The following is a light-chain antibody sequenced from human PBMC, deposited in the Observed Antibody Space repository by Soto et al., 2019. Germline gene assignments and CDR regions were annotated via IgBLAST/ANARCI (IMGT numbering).Light chain of an antibody. CDR3: QQSYSTPFT. CDR1: QSVLYSSNNKNY. J-gene: IGKJ3*01. Sequence: DIVMTQSPDSLAVSLGERATINCKSSQSVLYSSNNKNYLAWYQQKPGQPPKLLIYWASTRESGVPDRFSGSGYGTHFTLTISSLQAEDVALYYCQQSYSTPFTFGPGTKVDIK. V-gene: IGKV4-1*01. CDR2: WAS.